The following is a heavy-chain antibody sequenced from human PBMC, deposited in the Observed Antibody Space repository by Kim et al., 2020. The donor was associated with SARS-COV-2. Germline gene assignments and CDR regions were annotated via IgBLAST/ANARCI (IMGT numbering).Heavy chain of an antibody. CDR2: ISGSGGST. J-gene: IGHJ5*02. CDR1: GFTFSSYA. Sequence: GGSLRLSCAASGFTFSSYAMSWVRQAPGKGLEWVSAISGSGGSTYYADSVKGRFTISRDNSKNTLYLQMNSLRAEDTAVYYCANSGLGDSSPSWGQGTLVTVSS. V-gene: IGHV3-23*01. CDR3: ANSGLGDSSPS. D-gene: IGHD3-16*01.